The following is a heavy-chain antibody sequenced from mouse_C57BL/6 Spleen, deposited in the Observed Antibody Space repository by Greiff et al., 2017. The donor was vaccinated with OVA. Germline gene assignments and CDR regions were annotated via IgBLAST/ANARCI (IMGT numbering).Heavy chain of an antibody. J-gene: IGHJ2*01. CDR3: AREGGSSYDFDY. CDR2: ISDGGSYT. Sequence: EVKLMESGGGLVKPGGSLKLSCAASGFTFSSYAMSWVRQTPEQRLEWVATISDGGSYTYYPDNVKGRFTISRDNAKNNLYLQMSHLKSEDTAMYYCAREGGSSYDFDYWGQGTTLTVSS. CDR1: GFTFSSYA. D-gene: IGHD1-1*01. V-gene: IGHV5-4*01.